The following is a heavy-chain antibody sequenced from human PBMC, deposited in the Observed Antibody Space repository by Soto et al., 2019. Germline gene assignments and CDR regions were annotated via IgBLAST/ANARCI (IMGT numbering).Heavy chain of an antibody. J-gene: IGHJ6*02. Sequence: SETLSLTCTVSGGSISSGDYYWSWIRQPPGKGLEWIGYIYYSGSTYYNPSLKSRVTISVDTCKNQFSLKLSSVTAADTAVYYCASSGYYYGSGSALSPFYYYYGMDVWGQGTTVTVSS. CDR3: ASSGYYYGSGSALSPFYYYYGMDV. D-gene: IGHD3-10*01. CDR1: GGSISSGDYY. CDR2: IYYSGST. V-gene: IGHV4-30-4*01.